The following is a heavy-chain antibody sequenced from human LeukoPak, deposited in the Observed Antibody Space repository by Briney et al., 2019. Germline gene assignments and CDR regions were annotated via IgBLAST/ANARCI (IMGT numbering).Heavy chain of an antibody. D-gene: IGHD6-13*01. Sequence: SETLSLTCTVSGGSISSSSYYWGWIRQPPGKGLEGIGSIYYSGSTYYTPSLKSRGTISVDTSKNQFSLKLSSVTAADTAVYYCARTYSSSWYRVGPRPDAFDIWGQGTMVTVSS. CDR2: IYYSGST. CDR1: GGSISSSSYY. J-gene: IGHJ3*02. CDR3: ARTYSSSWYRVGPRPDAFDI. V-gene: IGHV4-39*07.